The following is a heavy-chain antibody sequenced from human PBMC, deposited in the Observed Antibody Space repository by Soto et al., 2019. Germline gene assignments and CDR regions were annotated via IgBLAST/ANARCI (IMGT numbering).Heavy chain of an antibody. Sequence: QVQLVESGGGVVQPGRSLRLSCAASGFTFSSYGMHWVRQAPGKGLEWVAVISDDGSNKYYADSVKGRFTISRDNSKNTLYLQMHSLRAEDTAVYYCAKVKLDRKSYYDMDVWGQGTTVTVSS. J-gene: IGHJ6*02. D-gene: IGHD1-1*01. CDR1: GFTFSSYG. CDR2: ISDDGSNK. CDR3: AKVKLDRKSYYDMDV. V-gene: IGHV3-30*18.